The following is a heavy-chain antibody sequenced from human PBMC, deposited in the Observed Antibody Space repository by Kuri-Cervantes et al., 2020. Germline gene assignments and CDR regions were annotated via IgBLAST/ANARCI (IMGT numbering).Heavy chain of an antibody. J-gene: IGHJ4*02. CDR2: IWYDGSNP. Sequence: GGSLRLSCAASGFTFRNYGMHWVRQAPGKGLEWVAIIWYDGSNPDYADSVRGRFTISRDNSKNTLYLQMNSLRDEDTATYHCASARFSKGGYHFDYWGQGTLVTVSS. V-gene: IGHV3-33*01. D-gene: IGHD3-16*01. CDR1: GFTFRNYG. CDR3: ASARFSKGGYHFDY.